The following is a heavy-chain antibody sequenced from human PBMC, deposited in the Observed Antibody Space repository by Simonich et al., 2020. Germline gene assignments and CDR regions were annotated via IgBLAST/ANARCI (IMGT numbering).Heavy chain of an antibody. V-gene: IGHV3-7*01. J-gene: IGHJ6*03. D-gene: IGHD7-27*01. Sequence: EVQLVESGGGLVQPGGSLRLSCAASGFTFSSYWMSWVRQAPGKGLEWVANIKQDGSEKYYVDSVKGRFTISRDNAKNSLYLQMNSLRAEDTAVYYCARVGLGTAYYYYMDVWGKGTTVTVSS. CDR3: ARVGLGTAYYYYMDV. CDR1: GFTFSSYW. CDR2: IKQDGSEK.